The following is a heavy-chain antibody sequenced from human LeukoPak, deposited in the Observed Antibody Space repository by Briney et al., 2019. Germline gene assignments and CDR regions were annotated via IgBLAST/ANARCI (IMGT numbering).Heavy chain of an antibody. Sequence: GGSLRLSCAASGFTFSNYNMNWVRQAPGKGLEWVSSISSSSTYIYYADSVKGRFTISRDNAKNSLYLQMNSLRAEDTAVYYCARYLVGATDYWGQGTLVTVSS. D-gene: IGHD1-26*01. CDR3: ARYLVGATDY. J-gene: IGHJ4*02. CDR1: GFTFSNYN. V-gene: IGHV3-21*01. CDR2: ISSSSTYI.